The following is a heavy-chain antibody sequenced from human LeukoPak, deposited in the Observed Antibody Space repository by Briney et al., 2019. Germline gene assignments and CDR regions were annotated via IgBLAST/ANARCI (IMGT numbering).Heavy chain of an antibody. CDR1: GFTVSSNF. V-gene: IGHV3-53*01. CDR2: IYSGGNT. Sequence: GGSLRLSCAASGFTVSSNFMSRVRQAPGKGLEWVSIIYSGGNTYYADSVKGRFTISRDNSKNTLYLQMNSLRAEDTAVYYCAKDHCSSTSCPLDYWGQGTLVTVSS. CDR3: AKDHCSSTSCPLDY. D-gene: IGHD2-2*01. J-gene: IGHJ4*02.